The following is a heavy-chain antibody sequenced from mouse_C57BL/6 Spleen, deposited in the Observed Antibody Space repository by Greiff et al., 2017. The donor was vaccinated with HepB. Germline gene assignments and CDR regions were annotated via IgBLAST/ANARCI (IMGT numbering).Heavy chain of an antibody. CDR1: GYTFTSYG. CDR2: IYPRSGNT. V-gene: IGHV1-81*01. CDR3: ARYYDYDVRFAY. Sequence: VQLQESGAELARPGASVKLSCKASGYTFTSYGISWVKQSTGQGLEWIGEIYPRSGNTYYNEKFKGKATLTADKSSSTAYMELRSLTSEDSAVYFCARYYDYDVRFAYWGQGTLVTVSA. J-gene: IGHJ3*01. D-gene: IGHD2-4*01.